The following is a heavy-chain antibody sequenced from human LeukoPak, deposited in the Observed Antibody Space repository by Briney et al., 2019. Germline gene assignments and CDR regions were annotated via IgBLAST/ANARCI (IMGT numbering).Heavy chain of an antibody. J-gene: IGHJ4*02. CDR2: IRYDGSNK. CDR1: GFNFSSYW. CDR3: ANGGGAYDVIDY. V-gene: IGHV3-30*02. D-gene: IGHD3-16*01. Sequence: GGSLRLSCAASGFNFSSYWMHWVRQAPGKGLEWVAYIRYDGSNKFYTVSVKGRFTISRDNSKNTLYLQMNSLRSEDTGVYYCANGGGAYDVIDYWGQGTLVTVSS.